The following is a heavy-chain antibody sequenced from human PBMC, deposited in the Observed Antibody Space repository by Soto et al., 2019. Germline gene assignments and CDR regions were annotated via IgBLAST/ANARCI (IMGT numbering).Heavy chain of an antibody. CDR3: ARGPYHWNDGVDY. D-gene: IGHD1-1*01. Sequence: QVQLVQSGAEVKKPGSSVKVSCKASGGTFSSYTISWVRQAPGQGLEWMGRIIPILGIANYAQKFQGRVTITADKSTSTAYMELSSLRPEDTAVYYCARGPYHWNDGVDYWGQGTLVTVSS. J-gene: IGHJ4*02. V-gene: IGHV1-69*02. CDR1: GGTFSSYT. CDR2: IIPILGIA.